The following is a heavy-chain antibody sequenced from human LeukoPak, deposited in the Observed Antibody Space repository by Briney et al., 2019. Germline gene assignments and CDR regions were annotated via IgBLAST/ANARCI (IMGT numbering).Heavy chain of an antibody. J-gene: IGHJ4*02. CDR1: GFTFSSYE. CDR3: ARDVDYYDSSGYYQYYFDY. CDR2: ISSSGSTI. Sequence: GGSLRLSCAASGFTFSSYEMNWVRQAPGKGLEWVSYISSSGSTIYYADSVKGRFTISRDNSKNTLYLQMNSLRAEDTAVYYCARDVDYYDSSGYYQYYFDYWGQGTLVTVSS. V-gene: IGHV3-48*03. D-gene: IGHD3-22*01.